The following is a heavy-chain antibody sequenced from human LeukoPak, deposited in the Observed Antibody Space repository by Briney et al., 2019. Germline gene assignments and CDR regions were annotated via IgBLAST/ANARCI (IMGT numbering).Heavy chain of an antibody. D-gene: IGHD2-15*01. V-gene: IGHV1-8*01. CDR3: ARISPSYCSGGSCYSGY. J-gene: IGHJ4*02. CDR1: GYTFTSND. CDR2: MNPNSGNT. Sequence: GASVKVSCKXSGYTFTSNDINWVRQATGQGLEWMGRMNPNSGNTGYAQKFQGRVTMTRNTSISTAYMELSSLRSEDTAVYYCARISPSYCSGGSCYSGYWGQGTLVTVSS.